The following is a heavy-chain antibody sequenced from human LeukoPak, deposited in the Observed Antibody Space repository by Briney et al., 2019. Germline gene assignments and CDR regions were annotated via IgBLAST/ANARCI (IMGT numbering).Heavy chain of an antibody. CDR1: DDSITMYY. D-gene: IGHD3-10*01. CDR3: ARDTYYYGWGSQTPHFDY. Sequence: PSETLSLTCSVSDDSITMYYWTWIRQPAGKGLEWIGRIHTSGSTNYNPSLKSRVTMSVDTSKNQFSLKLSSVTAADTAMYYCARDTYYYGWGSQTPHFDYWGQGTLVTVSS. V-gene: IGHV4-4*07. CDR2: IHTSGST. J-gene: IGHJ4*02.